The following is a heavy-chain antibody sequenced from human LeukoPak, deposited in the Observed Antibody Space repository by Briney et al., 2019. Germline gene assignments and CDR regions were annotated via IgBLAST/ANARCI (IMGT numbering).Heavy chain of an antibody. V-gene: IGHV3-20*04. CDR3: AREKFYDSSGNFDY. CDR1: GFTFDDYG. CDR2: INWNGGST. D-gene: IGHD3-22*01. Sequence: RPGGSLRLSCAASGFTFDDYGMSWVRQVPGKGLEWVSNINWNGGSTGYADSVKGRFTISRDNGKNSLYLQMNSLRAEDTALYYCAREKFYDSSGNFDYWGQGTLVTVSS. J-gene: IGHJ4*02.